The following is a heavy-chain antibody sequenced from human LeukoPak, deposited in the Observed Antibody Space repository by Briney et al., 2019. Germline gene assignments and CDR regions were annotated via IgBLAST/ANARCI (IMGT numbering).Heavy chain of an antibody. D-gene: IGHD6-19*01. J-gene: IGHJ6*02. CDR1: GFTFSSYA. CDR2: ISGSGGST. Sequence: PGGSLRLSCAASGFTFSSYAMSWVRQAPGKGLEWVSAISGSGGSTYYADSVKGRSTISRDNSKNTLYLQMNSLRAEDTAVYYCASIAVAGTGVGYYYYGMDVWGQGTTVTVSS. V-gene: IGHV3-23*01. CDR3: ASIAVAGTGVGYYYYGMDV.